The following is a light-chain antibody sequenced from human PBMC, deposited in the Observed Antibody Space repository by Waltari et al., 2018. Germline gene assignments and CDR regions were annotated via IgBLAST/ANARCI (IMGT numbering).Light chain of an antibody. J-gene: IGKJ1*01. CDR2: WAS. CDR1: RTGRYINNKHS. V-gene: IGKV4-1*01. CDR3: QQYYSSLPT. Sequence: IVMTQSRESLSVWLGDRPYINCKSCRTGRYINNKHSFAWYQQKPGQHPTLLIYWASSRESGVPDRFSCIGSGTDFTLTIRSLQAEDVAVYYCQQYYSSLPTFGQGTNVEIK.